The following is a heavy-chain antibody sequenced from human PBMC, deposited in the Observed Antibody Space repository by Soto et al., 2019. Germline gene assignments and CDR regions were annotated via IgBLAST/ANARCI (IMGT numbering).Heavy chain of an antibody. V-gene: IGHV1-8*01. CDR1: GYTFTSYD. J-gene: IGHJ4*02. CDR2: MNPNSGNT. Sequence: QVQLVQSGAEVKKPGASVKVSCKASGYTFTSYDINWVRQATGQGLEWMGWMNPNSGNTGYAQKFQGRVTMTRNTSISTAYMELGSLRSEDTAVYYCARSFRVGQWLDGSVDYWGQGTLVTVSS. CDR3: ARSFRVGQWLDGSVDY. D-gene: IGHD6-19*01.